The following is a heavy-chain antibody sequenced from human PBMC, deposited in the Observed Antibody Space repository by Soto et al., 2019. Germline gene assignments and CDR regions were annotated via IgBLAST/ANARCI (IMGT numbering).Heavy chain of an antibody. CDR3: TRGIQLWS. J-gene: IGHJ5*02. D-gene: IGHD5-18*01. V-gene: IGHV1-69*06. Sequence: QVQLVQSGAEVKKPGSSVKVSCKASGGTFSNYALTWVRQAPGQGLEWMGGIIPLSGTPNYAQKFQGRVTITADKSTTTVHMELSGLRSEDTAVYYCTRGIQLWSWGQGTLVTVSS. CDR1: GGTFSNYA. CDR2: IIPLSGTP.